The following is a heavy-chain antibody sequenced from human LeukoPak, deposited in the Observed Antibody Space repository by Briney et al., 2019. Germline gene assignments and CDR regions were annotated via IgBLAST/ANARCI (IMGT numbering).Heavy chain of an antibody. V-gene: IGHV3-53*01. CDR2: IYSEGST. J-gene: IGHJ1*01. CDR3: ARDPQVSC. CDR1: GFIVSSNY. Sequence: SGGSLRLSCTASGFIVSSNYMTWVRQAPGKGLDWVSVIYSEGSTFYADSVKSRFTISRDTSKNTLYLQMNSLRADDTAVYYWARDPQVSCWGQGALVTVSS.